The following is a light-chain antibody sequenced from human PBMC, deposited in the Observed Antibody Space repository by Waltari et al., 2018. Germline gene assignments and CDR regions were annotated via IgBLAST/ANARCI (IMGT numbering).Light chain of an antibody. CDR3: QQYNNWPRT. Sequence: EIVMTQSPATLSVSPGERATLSCRAGQSVSSNLAWYQQNPGQAPRPLIYGASTRATGIPARFSGSGSGTEFTLTISSLQSEDFAVYYCQQYNNWPRTFGQGTKVEIK. J-gene: IGKJ1*01. V-gene: IGKV3-15*01. CDR1: QSVSSN. CDR2: GAS.